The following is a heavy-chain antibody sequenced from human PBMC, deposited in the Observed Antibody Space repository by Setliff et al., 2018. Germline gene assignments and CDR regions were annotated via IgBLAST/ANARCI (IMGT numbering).Heavy chain of an antibody. V-gene: IGHV1-69*10. Sequence: SVKVSCKTSGDTFSSYAITWVRQAPGQGLEWMGGIIPIFAVPNYAQKFQGRVTMTRDTSTSTVYMELSSLRSEDTAVYYCATWYYYDSSGYYLYYWGQGTLVTVSS. CDR1: GDTFSSYA. CDR2: IIPIFAVP. J-gene: IGHJ4*02. CDR3: ATWYYYDSSGYYLYY. D-gene: IGHD3-22*01.